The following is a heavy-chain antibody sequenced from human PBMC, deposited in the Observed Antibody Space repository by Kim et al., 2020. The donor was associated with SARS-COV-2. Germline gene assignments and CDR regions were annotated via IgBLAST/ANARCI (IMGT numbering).Heavy chain of an antibody. CDR2: ISGGRCYL. J-gene: IGHJ4*02. CDR1: GFTFSSYS. Sequence: GGSLRLSCAASGFTFSSYSINWVRQAPGKGLEWVSSISGGRCYLYYADSVKGRFTISRDNAKNSLYLQMNSLTAEDTAVYYCARAPVAGISFVDYWGQGTLVTVSS. D-gene: IGHD6-19*01. V-gene: IGHV3-21*01. CDR3: ARAPVAGISFVDY.